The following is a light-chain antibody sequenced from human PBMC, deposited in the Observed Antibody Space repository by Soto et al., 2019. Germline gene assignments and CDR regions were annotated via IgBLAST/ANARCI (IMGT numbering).Light chain of an antibody. CDR3: LQDYDYPRT. CDR2: AAS. J-gene: IGKJ1*01. V-gene: IGKV1-6*01. CDR1: QGIRDE. Sequence: AIQMTQSPSSLSASVGDRVTITCRASQGIRDELGWYQQKAGKAPNLLISAASRLQSGVPSRFRGRGSGTDFTLTISSLQHEDFATYYCLQDYDYPRTFGQATKVDIK.